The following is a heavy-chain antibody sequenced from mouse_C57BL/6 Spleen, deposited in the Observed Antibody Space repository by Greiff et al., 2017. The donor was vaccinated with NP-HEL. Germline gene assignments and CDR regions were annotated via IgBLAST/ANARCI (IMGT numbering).Heavy chain of an antibody. Sequence: QVQLKESGPELVKPGASVKLSCKASGYTFTSYDINWVKQRPGQGLEWIGWIYPRDGSTKYYEKFKGKATLTVDTTSSTAYMELHSLASEDSAVYFWARDSFDVWGTGTTVTVSS. V-gene: IGHV1-85*01. CDR3: ARDSFDV. J-gene: IGHJ1*03. CDR1: GYTFTSYD. CDR2: IYPRDGST.